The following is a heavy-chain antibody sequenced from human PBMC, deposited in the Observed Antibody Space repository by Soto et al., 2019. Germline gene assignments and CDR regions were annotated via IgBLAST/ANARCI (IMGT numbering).Heavy chain of an antibody. CDR1: GFTFDDYA. Sequence: EVQLVESGGGLVQPGRSLRLSCGASGFTFDDYAMHGVRQAPGKGLEWVSGISWSSGSINYSDSVKRRFTISRDKAKDSLYLQKNSLRAEDTAWYYCAKGGHVYSYANSNWYFDLWGRGTLVTVSS. CDR2: ISWSSGSI. CDR3: AKGGHVYSYANSNWYFDL. J-gene: IGHJ2*01. D-gene: IGHD5-18*01. V-gene: IGHV3-9*01.